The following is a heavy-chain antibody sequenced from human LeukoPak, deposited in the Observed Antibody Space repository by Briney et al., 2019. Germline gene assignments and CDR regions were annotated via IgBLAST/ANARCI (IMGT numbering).Heavy chain of an antibody. CDR1: GGSISSGDYY. CDR3: ARDTIRYYYMDV. Sequence: SETLSLTCTVSGGSISSGDYYWSWIRQPPGKGLEWIGYIYYSGSTYYNPSLKSRVTISVDTSKNQFSLKLSSVTAADTAVYYCARDTIRYYYMDVWGKGTTVTVSS. CDR2: IYYSGST. V-gene: IGHV4-30-4*02. D-gene: IGHD2-2*02. J-gene: IGHJ6*03.